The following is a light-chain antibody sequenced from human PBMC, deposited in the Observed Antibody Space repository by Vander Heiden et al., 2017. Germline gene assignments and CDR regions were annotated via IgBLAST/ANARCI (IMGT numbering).Light chain of an antibody. J-gene: IGLJ3*02. CDR1: YIGDKS. V-gene: IGLV3-21*02. Sequence: SYVLTQPPSVSVAPGQTARITCGGNYIGDKSVHWYQLKPGQAPVLVVYDGSERRSGSPERFSGSNSGNTATLTISRVEAGDEADDYCQVWDGIRDHTNWVFGGGTKLTVL. CDR3: QVWDGIRDHTNWV. CDR2: DGS.